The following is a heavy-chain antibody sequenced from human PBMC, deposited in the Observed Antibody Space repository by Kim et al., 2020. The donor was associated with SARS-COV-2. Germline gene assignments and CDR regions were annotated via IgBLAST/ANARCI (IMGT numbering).Heavy chain of an antibody. Sequence: GGSLRLSCSASGFTFSSYAMHWVRQAPGKGLEYVSAISSNGGSTYYADSVKGRFTISRDNSKNTLYLQMSSLRAEDTAVYYCVKDGSREQWLVLEDYWGQGTLVTVSS. J-gene: IGHJ4*02. D-gene: IGHD6-19*01. CDR1: GFTFSSYA. CDR3: VKDGSREQWLVLEDY. V-gene: IGHV3-64D*09. CDR2: ISSNGGST.